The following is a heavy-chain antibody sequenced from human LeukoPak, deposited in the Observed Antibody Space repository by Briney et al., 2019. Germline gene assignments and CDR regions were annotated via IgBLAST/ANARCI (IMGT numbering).Heavy chain of an antibody. Sequence: GGSLRLSCAASGFTFSRYWMSWVRQVPRKGLEWVANIKQDGGEIYYVDSVKGRFTISRDNAKSSLYLQMNSLRAEDTAVYYCAREPTYYYDSSGYLGLVFGYGGLDYWGQGTLVTVSS. CDR2: IKQDGGEI. CDR3: AREPTYYYDSSGYLGLVFGYGGLDY. D-gene: IGHD3-22*01. V-gene: IGHV3-7*03. CDR1: GFTFSRYW. J-gene: IGHJ4*02.